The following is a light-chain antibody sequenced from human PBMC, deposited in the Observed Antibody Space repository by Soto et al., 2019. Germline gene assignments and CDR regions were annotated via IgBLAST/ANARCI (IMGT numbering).Light chain of an antibody. CDR3: QQYNNWLT. CDR2: GAS. V-gene: IGKV3-15*01. Sequence: EIVMTQSPATLSVSPEERATLSCRASQSVSSNLAWYQQKPGQAPRLLIYGASTRATGIPARFSGSGSGTEFTLTISSLQSEDFAVYYCQQYNNWLTFGQGTKV. J-gene: IGKJ1*01. CDR1: QSVSSN.